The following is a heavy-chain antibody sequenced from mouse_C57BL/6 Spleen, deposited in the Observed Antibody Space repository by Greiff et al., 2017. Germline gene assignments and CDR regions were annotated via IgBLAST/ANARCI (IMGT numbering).Heavy chain of an antibody. J-gene: IGHJ4*01. CDR1: GFSLTSYG. D-gene: IGHD2-4*01. CDR3: ARHEGQAYDYDGGLYAMDY. V-gene: IGHV2-6-1*01. CDR2: IWSDGST. Sequence: VQLVESGPGLVAPSQSLSITCTVSGFSLTSYGVHWVRQPPGKGLEWLVVIWSDGSTTYNSALKSRLSISKDNSKSQVFLKMNSLQTDDTAMYYCARHEGQAYDYDGGLYAMDYWGQGTSVTVSS.